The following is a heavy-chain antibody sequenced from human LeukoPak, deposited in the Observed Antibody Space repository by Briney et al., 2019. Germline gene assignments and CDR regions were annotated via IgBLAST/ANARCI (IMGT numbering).Heavy chain of an antibody. J-gene: IGHJ5*02. D-gene: IGHD6-6*01. CDR3: ARNRATSIYWFDP. V-gene: IGHV4-34*01. CDR2: INHSGST. Sequence: PSETLSLTCAVYGGSFSGYYWSWIRQPPGKGLEWIGEINHSGSTNYNPSLKSRVTISVDTSKNQFSLKLSSVTAADTAVYYCARNRATSIYWFDPWGQGTLVTVSS. CDR1: GGSFSGYY.